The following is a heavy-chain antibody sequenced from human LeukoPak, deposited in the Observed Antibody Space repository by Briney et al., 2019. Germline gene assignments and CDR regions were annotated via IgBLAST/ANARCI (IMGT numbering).Heavy chain of an antibody. V-gene: IGHV4-30-2*06. J-gene: IGHJ3*02. CDR2: LFHSGNT. D-gene: IGHD3-10*01. Sequence: SETLSLTCTVSGDSITTVYSWSWIRQSPGKGLEWPGYLFHSGNTYYNPSLKSRVSISVDKSDNQFSLKLSSVTAADTAVYYCAKITYGSGSYPGAFDIWGQGTMVTVSS. CDR1: GDSITTVYS. CDR3: AKITYGSGSYPGAFDI.